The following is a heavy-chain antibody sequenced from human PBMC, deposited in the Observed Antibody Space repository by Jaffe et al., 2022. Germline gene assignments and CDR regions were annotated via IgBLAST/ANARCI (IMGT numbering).Heavy chain of an antibody. D-gene: IGHD2-2*01. V-gene: IGHV3-66*02. CDR2: IYSGGST. CDR3: AREPALDY. CDR1: GFTVSSNY. J-gene: IGHJ4*02. Sequence: EVQLVESGGGLVQPGGSLRLSCAASGFTVSSNYMSWIRQAPGKGLEWISLIYSGGSTYYADSVKGRFTISRDNYKNTLYLQMNSLRPEDTAVYYCAREPALDYWGQGTLVNVSS.